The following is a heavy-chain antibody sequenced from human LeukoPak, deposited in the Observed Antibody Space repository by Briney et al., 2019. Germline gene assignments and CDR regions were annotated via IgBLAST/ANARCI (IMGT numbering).Heavy chain of an antibody. CDR1: GYTFTSYY. Sequence: GASVKVSCKASGYTFTSYYMHWVRQAPGQGLEWMRIINPSGGSTSYAQKFQGRVTMTRDMSTSTVYMELSSLRSEDTAVYYCATERRGYCSSTSCSNFDYWGQGTLVTVSS. CDR3: ATERRGYCSSTSCSNFDY. CDR2: INPSGGST. J-gene: IGHJ4*02. D-gene: IGHD2-2*01. V-gene: IGHV1-46*03.